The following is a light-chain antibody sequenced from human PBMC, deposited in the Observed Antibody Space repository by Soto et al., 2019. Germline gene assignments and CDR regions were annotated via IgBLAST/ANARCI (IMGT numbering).Light chain of an antibody. Sequence: QSVLTQPASVSGSPGQSITISCTGTSSDVGGYNYVSWYQQQSGKAPKLMIHEVSNRPSGVSSRFSGSKSGNTASLTISGLQAEAEADCYCSSYTSSRAYVFGIGTKVTVL. J-gene: IGLJ1*01. CDR2: EVS. CDR3: SSYTSSRAYV. CDR1: SSDVGGYNY. V-gene: IGLV2-14*01.